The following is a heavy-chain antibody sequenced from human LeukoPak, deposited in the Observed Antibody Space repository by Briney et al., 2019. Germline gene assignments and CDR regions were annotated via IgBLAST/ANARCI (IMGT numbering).Heavy chain of an antibody. Sequence: ASVKVSCKASGYTFTGYYMHWARQAPGQGLEWMGWINPNSGGTNYAQKFQGRVTMTRDTSISTAYMELSRLRSDDTAVYYCARCMFGELGDYFDYWGQGTLVTVSS. CDR2: INPNSGGT. V-gene: IGHV1-2*02. J-gene: IGHJ4*02. CDR3: ARCMFGELGDYFDY. D-gene: IGHD3-10*02. CDR1: GYTFTGYY.